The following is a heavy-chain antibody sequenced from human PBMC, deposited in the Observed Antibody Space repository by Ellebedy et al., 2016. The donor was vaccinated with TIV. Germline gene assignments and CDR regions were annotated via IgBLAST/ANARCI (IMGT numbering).Heavy chain of an antibody. D-gene: IGHD1-26*01. J-gene: IGHJ4*01. CDR1: GFIFSSYS. Sequence: GESLKISCAASGFIFSSYSLNWVRQAPGKGLEWVSYISATSNTIYYADSVKGRFTISRDNARNSLLLEMTNLRAEDTALYYCVTSSYSRSFDNWGQGTLVTVSS. CDR2: ISATSNTI. CDR3: VTSSYSRSFDN. V-gene: IGHV3-48*04.